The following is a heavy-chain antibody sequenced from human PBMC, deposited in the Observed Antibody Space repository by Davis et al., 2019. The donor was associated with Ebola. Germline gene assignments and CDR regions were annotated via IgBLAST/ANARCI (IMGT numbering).Heavy chain of an antibody. J-gene: IGHJ4*02. CDR1: GFTFSDYS. Sequence: GESLKISCAASGFTFSDYSMSWIRQAPGKGLEWVSYISTSGSTMYYADSVRGRFTISRDNAKKSLYLQMNSLRDEDTAVYYCASVEMPTICGYYWGQGTLVTVSS. CDR2: ISTSGSTM. D-gene: IGHD5-24*01. V-gene: IGHV3-11*04. CDR3: ASVEMPTICGYY.